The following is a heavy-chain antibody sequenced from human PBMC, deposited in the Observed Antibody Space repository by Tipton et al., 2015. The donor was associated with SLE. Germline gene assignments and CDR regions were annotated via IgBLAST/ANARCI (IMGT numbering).Heavy chain of an antibody. V-gene: IGHV3-23*01. CDR1: GFTFSNYA. Sequence: SLRLSCAASGFTFSNYAMNWVRQAPGKGLEWVSLISGTGGSTYYADAVKGRFTISRDNSKNTLDLQMDSLGAEDTAAYFCAKVKTHYKNDYDGLDFWGLGTMVTVSS. D-gene: IGHD3-16*01. CDR3: AKVKTHYKNDYDGLDF. CDR2: ISGTGGST. J-gene: IGHJ3*01.